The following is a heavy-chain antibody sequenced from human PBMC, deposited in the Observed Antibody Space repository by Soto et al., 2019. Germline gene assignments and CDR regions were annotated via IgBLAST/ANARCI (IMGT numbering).Heavy chain of an antibody. CDR1: GFSYSMYA. V-gene: IGHV3-23*01. CDR2: ISGSSETT. J-gene: IGHJ6*02. Sequence: GGSLRLSCTASGFSYSMYAMTWVRQAPGKGLEWVSTISGSSETTFYAASVQGRFTISRDNAKNTLYLQMNSLRAEDTAVYYCARVSDYYYGMDVWGQGTTVTVSS. CDR3: ARVSDYYYGMDV.